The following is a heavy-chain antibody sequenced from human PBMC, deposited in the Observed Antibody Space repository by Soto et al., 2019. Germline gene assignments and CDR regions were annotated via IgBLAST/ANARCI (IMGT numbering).Heavy chain of an antibody. CDR2: ISNDGRDK. D-gene: IGHD1-7*01. Sequence: GGSLRLSCAASGFTFSDYAIHWVRQAPGKGLEWVTVISNDGRDKKYADSVKGRFSISRDNSKNTLYLQMNSLRAEDTAMYYCAKDITGTTSGPGPVWGQGTLVTVSS. CDR3: AKDITGTTSGPGPV. J-gene: IGHJ4*02. V-gene: IGHV3-30*04. CDR1: GFTFSDYA.